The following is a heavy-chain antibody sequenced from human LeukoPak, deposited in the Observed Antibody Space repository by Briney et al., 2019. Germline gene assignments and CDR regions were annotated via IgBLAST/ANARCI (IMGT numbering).Heavy chain of an antibody. Sequence: SETLSLTCAVYGGSFSDYFWGWICQPPGKGLEWIGEINHSGRTYYNPSLKSRLTISVDTSKNQFSLNLSSVSAADTAVYYCARDVVVVPAAIHYGMDVWGQGTTVTVSS. V-gene: IGHV4-34*01. CDR3: ARDVVVVPAAIHYGMDV. J-gene: IGHJ6*02. CDR2: INHSGRT. CDR1: GGSFSDYF. D-gene: IGHD2-2*01.